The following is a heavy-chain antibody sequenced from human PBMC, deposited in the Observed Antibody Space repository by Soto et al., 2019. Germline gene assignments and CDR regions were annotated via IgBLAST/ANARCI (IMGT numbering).Heavy chain of an antibody. D-gene: IGHD1-7*01. V-gene: IGHV3-30-3*01. Sequence: QVQLVESGGGVVQPGRSLRLSCEVSGLTFSSYAMHWVRQAPGKGLEWVAVVSYDGGNKYYADSVKGRFTISRDNSKNTLYLQMNSLRAEDTAVYYCARELELLFDYWGQGTLVTVSS. J-gene: IGHJ4*02. CDR2: VSYDGGNK. CDR3: ARELELLFDY. CDR1: GLTFSSYA.